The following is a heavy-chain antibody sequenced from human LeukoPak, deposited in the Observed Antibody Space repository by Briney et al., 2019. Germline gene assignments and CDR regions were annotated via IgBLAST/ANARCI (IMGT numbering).Heavy chain of an antibody. CDR2: I. Sequence: PGGSLRLSCAASGFTFRSYTMNWVRQAPGKGLEWVSSIKGRFTISRDNAKNSLYLQMNSLRVEDTAVYYCVRKSYGDFLDYDYHLDFWGKGTTVTVSS. D-gene: IGHD4-17*01. CDR1: GFTFRSYT. V-gene: IGHV3-21*01. J-gene: IGHJ6*03. CDR3: VRKSYGDFLDYDYHLDF.